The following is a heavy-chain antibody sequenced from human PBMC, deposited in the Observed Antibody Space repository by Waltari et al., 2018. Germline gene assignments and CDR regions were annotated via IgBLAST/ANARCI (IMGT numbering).Heavy chain of an antibody. D-gene: IGHD2-15*01. CDR1: GFTFRSYA. J-gene: IGHJ4*02. V-gene: IGHV3-30-3*01. CDR3: VRGPRLVVVSATNLDY. CDR2: ISYDGSNK. Sequence: QVQLVESGGGVVQPGRSLRLSCAASGFTFRSYAMHWVRQAPGKGLEWVTVISYDGSNKKYADSVMGRFTISRDNSKNTLDLQMNSLRVEDTAVYYCVRGPRLVVVSATNLDYWGQGTLVTVSS.